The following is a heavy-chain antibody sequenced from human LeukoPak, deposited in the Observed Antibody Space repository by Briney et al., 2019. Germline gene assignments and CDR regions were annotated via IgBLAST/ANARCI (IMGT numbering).Heavy chain of an antibody. CDR3: ARHDDFWSGYRHFDH. Sequence: PSETLSLTCAVSGYSISSGYYWGWIRQPPGKGLEWIGSIYHSGSTYYNPSLKSRVTISVDTSKNQFSLKLSSVTAADTAVYYCARHDDFWSGYRHFDHWGQGTLVTVSS. V-gene: IGHV4-38-2*01. J-gene: IGHJ4*02. D-gene: IGHD3-3*01. CDR2: IYHSGST. CDR1: GYSISSGYY.